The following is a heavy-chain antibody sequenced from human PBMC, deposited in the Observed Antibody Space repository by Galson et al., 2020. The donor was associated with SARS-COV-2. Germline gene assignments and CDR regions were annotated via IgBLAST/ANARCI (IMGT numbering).Heavy chain of an antibody. V-gene: IGHV3-30*18. D-gene: IGHD4-17*01. Sequence: TGGSLRLSCAASGFTFSSYGMHWVRQAPGKGLEWVAVISYDGSNKYYADSVKGRFTISRDNSKNTLYLQMNSLRAEDMAVYYCAKDYGDYAAIDYWGQGTLVTVSS. CDR1: GFTFSSYG. CDR3: AKDYGDYAAIDY. J-gene: IGHJ4*02. CDR2: ISYDGSNK.